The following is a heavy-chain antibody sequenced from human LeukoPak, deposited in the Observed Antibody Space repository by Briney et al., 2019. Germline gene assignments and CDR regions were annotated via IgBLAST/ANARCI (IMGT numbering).Heavy chain of an antibody. V-gene: IGHV4-31*03. D-gene: IGHD2-15*01. J-gene: IGHJ4*02. Sequence: PSETLSLTCTVSGGSISSGGYYWSWIRQHRGKGLEWIGYIYYSGSTYYNPSLKSRVTISLDTSKNQFSLKLSSVTAAYTAVYYCARAAVTVYYFDYWGQGTLVTVSS. CDR3: ARAAVTVYYFDY. CDR2: IYYSGST. CDR1: GGSISSGGYY.